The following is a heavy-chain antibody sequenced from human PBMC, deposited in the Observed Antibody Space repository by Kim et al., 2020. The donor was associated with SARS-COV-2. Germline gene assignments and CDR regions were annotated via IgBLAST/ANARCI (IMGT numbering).Heavy chain of an antibody. CDR1: GGSISSSSYY. J-gene: IGHJ6*03. D-gene: IGHD3-10*01. Sequence: SETLSLTCTVSGGSISSSSYYWGWIRQPPGKGLEWIGSIYYSGSTYYNPSLKSRVTISVDTSKNQFSLKLSSGTAADTAVYYCGSGIRGGYYYMDVWGKGTTVTVSS. CDR2: IYYSGST. CDR3: GSGIRGGYYYMDV. V-gene: IGHV4-39*01.